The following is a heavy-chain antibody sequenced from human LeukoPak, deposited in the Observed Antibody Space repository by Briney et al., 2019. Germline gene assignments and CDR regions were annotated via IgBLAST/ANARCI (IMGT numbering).Heavy chain of an antibody. V-gene: IGHV4-59*01. D-gene: IGHD4-17*01. Sequence: SETLSLTCTVSGGSISSYYWSWIRQPPGKGLEWIGYIYYSGSTNYNPSLKSRVTISVDTSKNQFSLKLSSVTAADTAVYYCARDPGDPGYFDYWGQGTLVTVSS. CDR1: GGSISSYY. J-gene: IGHJ4*02. CDR3: ARDPGDPGYFDY. CDR2: IYYSGST.